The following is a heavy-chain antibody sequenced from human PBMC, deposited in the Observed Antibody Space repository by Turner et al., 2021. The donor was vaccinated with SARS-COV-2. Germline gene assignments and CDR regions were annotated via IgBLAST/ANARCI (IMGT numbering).Heavy chain of an antibody. CDR1: GFTFSSYS. Sequence: EVQPVASGGGLVQPGGSLRLSCAASGFTFSSYSMNWVRQAPGKGLEWVSYISSSSSTTYYADSVKGRFTISRDNAKNSLYLQMNSLRAEDTAVYYCARDLGSIAVANWGQGTLVTVSS. V-gene: IGHV3-48*01. CDR3: ARDLGSIAVAN. J-gene: IGHJ4*02. D-gene: IGHD6-19*01. CDR2: ISSSSSTT.